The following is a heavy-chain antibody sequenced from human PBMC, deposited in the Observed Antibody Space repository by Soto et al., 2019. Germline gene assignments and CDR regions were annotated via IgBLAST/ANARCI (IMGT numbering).Heavy chain of an antibody. D-gene: IGHD3-22*01. V-gene: IGHV1-18*01. CDR2: ISAYNGNT. Sequence: QVKLVQSGTEVKKPGASVKVSCKASGYSFGTSGISWVRQAPGQGLEWMGWISAYNGNTNYDQKLQDRATMTTETSTNTAYLELRSLRSDDTAVYYCARAGQYYDSSGYANWGQGTLVTVSS. J-gene: IGHJ4*02. CDR1: GYSFGTSG. CDR3: ARAGQYYDSSGYAN.